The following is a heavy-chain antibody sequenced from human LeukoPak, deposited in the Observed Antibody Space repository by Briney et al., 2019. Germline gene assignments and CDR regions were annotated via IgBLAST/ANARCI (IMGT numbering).Heavy chain of an antibody. D-gene: IGHD5-24*01. J-gene: IGHJ4*02. V-gene: IGHV3-74*01. CDR1: GFTFSNYR. CDR2: IKGDGSHT. CDR3: TRDGDAYNFDY. Sequence: GGSLRLSCAASGFTFSNYRMHWVRHAPGKGLEWVSRIKGDGSHTIYADSVKGRSTISRDNAKNTVYLQMNSLRAEDSAVYYCTRDGDAYNFDYWGQGTLVTVSS.